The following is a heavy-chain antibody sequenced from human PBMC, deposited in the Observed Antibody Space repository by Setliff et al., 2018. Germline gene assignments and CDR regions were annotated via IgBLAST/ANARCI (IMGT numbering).Heavy chain of an antibody. Sequence: SETLSLTCTVSGGSISSSSYYWGWIRQPPGKGLEWIGSIYYSGSTYYNPSLKSRVTISVDTSKNQFSLKLSSVTAADTAVYYCAREAATYYDILTGRGYYFGYWGQGTLVTVSS. V-gene: IGHV4-39*02. CDR3: AREAATYYDILTGRGYYFGY. J-gene: IGHJ4*02. CDR2: IYYSGST. D-gene: IGHD3-9*01. CDR1: GGSISSSSYY.